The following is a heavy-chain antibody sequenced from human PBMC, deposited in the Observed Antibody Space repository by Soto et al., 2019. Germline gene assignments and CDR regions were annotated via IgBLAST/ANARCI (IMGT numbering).Heavy chain of an antibody. Sequence: GASVKVSCKASGYTFTSYYMHWVRQAPGQGLERMGIINPSGGSTSYAQKFQGRVTMTRDTSTSTVYMELSSLRSEDTAVYYCARDYWAESSGSPYGMDVWGQGTTVTVSS. V-gene: IGHV1-46*01. J-gene: IGHJ6*02. D-gene: IGHD3-22*01. CDR3: ARDYWAESSGSPYGMDV. CDR2: INPSGGST. CDR1: GYTFTSYY.